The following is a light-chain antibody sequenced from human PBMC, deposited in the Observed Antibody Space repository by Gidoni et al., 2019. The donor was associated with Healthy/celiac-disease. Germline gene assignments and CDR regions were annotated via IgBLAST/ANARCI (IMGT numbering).Light chain of an antibody. CDR2: AAS. Sequence: IHLTHAPSSLSASVGDRLTTTCQASQDISNYSNWYQQKPGKPPTLLIYAASNLATGLPTRFSGSGSGTDSTFTISRLHAEVIATYSCQQYDTLPPTFGGGTKVEIK. J-gene: IGKJ4*01. CDR3: QQYDTLPPT. V-gene: IGKV1-33*01. CDR1: QDISNY.